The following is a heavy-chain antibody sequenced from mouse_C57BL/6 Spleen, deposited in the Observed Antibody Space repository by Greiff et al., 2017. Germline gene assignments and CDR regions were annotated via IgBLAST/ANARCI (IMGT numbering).Heavy chain of an antibody. CDR1: GYSITSGYY. CDR2: ISYDGSN. D-gene: IGHD1-1*01. V-gene: IGHV3-6*01. J-gene: IGHJ1*03. Sequence: EVKLMESGPGLVKPSPSLSLTCSVTGYSITSGYYWNWIRQFPGNKLEWMGYISYDGSNNYNPSLKNRISITRDTSKNQFFLKLNSVTTEDTATYYCARAPYYYGSSYGYFDVWGTGTTVTVSS. CDR3: ARAPYYYGSSYGYFDV.